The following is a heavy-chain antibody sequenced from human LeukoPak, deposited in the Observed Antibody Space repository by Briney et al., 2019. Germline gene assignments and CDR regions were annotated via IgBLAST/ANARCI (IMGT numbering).Heavy chain of an antibody. V-gene: IGHV3-7*05. CDR3: ARTSVNSLWDDAFDI. Sequence: GGSLRLSCEASEFIFSKYWMSWVRQAPEKGLEWVARINQDGTEKYSVDSVKGRFTISRDNAKNSLYLQINNVKAEDTAVYYCARTSVNSLWDDAFDIWAKGQWSPSLQ. D-gene: IGHD4-17*01. CDR1: EFIFSKYW. J-gene: IGHJ3*02. CDR2: INQDGTEK.